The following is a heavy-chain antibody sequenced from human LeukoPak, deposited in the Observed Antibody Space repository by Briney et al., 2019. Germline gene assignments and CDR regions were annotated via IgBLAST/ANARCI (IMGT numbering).Heavy chain of an antibody. Sequence: GRSLRLSCAASGFTFDDYAMHWVRQAPGKGLEWVSGISWNSGSIGYADSVKGRFTISRDNAKNSLYLQMNSLRAEDTAVYYCARLSWDSSNWYYYYYYYMDVWGKGTTVTVSS. J-gene: IGHJ6*03. CDR2: ISWNSGSI. CDR3: ARLSWDSSNWYYYYYYYMDV. D-gene: IGHD6-13*01. CDR1: GFTFDDYA. V-gene: IGHV3-9*01.